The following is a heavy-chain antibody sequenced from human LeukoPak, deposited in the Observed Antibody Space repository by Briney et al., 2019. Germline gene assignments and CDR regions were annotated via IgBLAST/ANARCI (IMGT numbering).Heavy chain of an antibody. J-gene: IGHJ5*01. CDR3: AKDQKNGRYSTLDS. CDR1: GFTFSSYW. CDR2: VNPQGSGT. D-gene: IGHD6-19*01. V-gene: IGHV3-74*01. Sequence: GESLRLSCAASGFTFSSYWMHWVRQAPGKGLVWVSRVNPQGSGTSYTDSVEGRVTISRDNSKNTLYLQMNSLRAEDTAVYYCAKDQKNGRYSTLDSWGQGTLVTVSS.